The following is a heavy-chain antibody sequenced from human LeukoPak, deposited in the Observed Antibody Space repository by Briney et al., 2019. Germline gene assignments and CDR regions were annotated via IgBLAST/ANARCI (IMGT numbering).Heavy chain of an antibody. CDR1: GFTFSYFW. CDR2: INTDGSYS. D-gene: IGHD6-13*01. V-gene: IGHV3-74*01. J-gene: IGHJ4*02. Sequence: GGSLRLSCAASGFTFSYFWMHWFRQTPGKGLVWVSCINTDGSYSTYADSVKGRFTISRDNVRNTLYLQMNSLRAEDSAVYYCAKQLVTGYQGLGFDYWGQGTLVTVSS. CDR3: AKQLVTGYQGLGFDY.